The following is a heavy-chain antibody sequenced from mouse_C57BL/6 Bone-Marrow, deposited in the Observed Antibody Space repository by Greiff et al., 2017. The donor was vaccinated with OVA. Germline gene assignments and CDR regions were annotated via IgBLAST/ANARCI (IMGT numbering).Heavy chain of an antibody. CDR2: IYPRSGNT. V-gene: IGHV1-81*01. CDR1: GYTFTSYG. CDR3: ARGTLLRYPAY. J-gene: IGHJ3*01. D-gene: IGHD1-1*01. Sequence: VKLMESGAELARPGASVKLSCKASGYTFTSYGISWVKQRPGQGLEWIGEIYPRSGNTYYNEKFKGKATLTADKSSSTAYMELRSLTSEDSAVYFCARGTLLRYPAYWGQGTLVTVSA.